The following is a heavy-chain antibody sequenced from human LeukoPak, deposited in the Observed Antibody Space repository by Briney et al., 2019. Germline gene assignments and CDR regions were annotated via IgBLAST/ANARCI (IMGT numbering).Heavy chain of an antibody. CDR2: IYYSGTT. V-gene: IGHV4-30-4*01. CDR3: VRDYGPNLYYFEY. Sequence: PSETLFLTCTVSGGSISRGDYYWSWIRQPPGKGLEWIGYIYYSGTTYYNPSLKSRLTISVDTSKNQFSLNLSSVTAADTAVYYCVRDYGPNLYYFEYWGQGSLVTVSS. CDR1: GGSISRGDYY. D-gene: IGHD4-17*01. J-gene: IGHJ4*02.